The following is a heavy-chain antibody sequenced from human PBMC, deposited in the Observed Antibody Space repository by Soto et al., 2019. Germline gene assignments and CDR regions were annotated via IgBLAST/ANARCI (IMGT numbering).Heavy chain of an antibody. CDR1: GFTFDNYA. CDR2: ISWDSGSI. Sequence: EVQLVESGGGLIQPGRSLRLSCAASGFTFDNYAMLWVRQAPGKGLEWVSGISWDSGSIDYADSVRGRFTISRDNARNSLYLRMSSLRPEDTALYYCAKDAAYYFDYWGQGTLVTVSS. V-gene: IGHV3-9*01. J-gene: IGHJ4*02. D-gene: IGHD6-25*01. CDR3: AKDAAYYFDY.